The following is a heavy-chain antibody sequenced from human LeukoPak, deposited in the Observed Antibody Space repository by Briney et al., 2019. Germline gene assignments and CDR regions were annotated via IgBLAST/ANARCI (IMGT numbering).Heavy chain of an antibody. J-gene: IGHJ4*02. Sequence: GGSLRLSCAASGFTSSSYWMSWVRQAPGKGLEWVANIKQDGSEKYYVDSVKGRFTISRDNAKNSLYLQMNSLRAEDTAVYYCARDAAYYDFWSGYYLDYWGQGTLVTVSS. D-gene: IGHD3-3*01. CDR2: IKQDGSEK. V-gene: IGHV3-7*01. CDR3: ARDAAYYDFWSGYYLDY. CDR1: GFTSSSYW.